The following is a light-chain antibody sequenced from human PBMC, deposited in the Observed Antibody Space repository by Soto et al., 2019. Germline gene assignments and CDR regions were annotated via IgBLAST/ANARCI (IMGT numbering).Light chain of an antibody. V-gene: IGKV3-15*01. J-gene: IGKJ1*01. CDR2: DAS. CDR3: QHYASLPEA. CDR1: QSVSSW. Sequence: TQAPSSLCRSGGETGTLTCRASQSVSSWLAWYQQKPGQAPRLLIYDASTMTTGIPARFSGSGSGTEFTLTISSLQPEDFAVYYCQHYASLPEAFGQGTKVDIK.